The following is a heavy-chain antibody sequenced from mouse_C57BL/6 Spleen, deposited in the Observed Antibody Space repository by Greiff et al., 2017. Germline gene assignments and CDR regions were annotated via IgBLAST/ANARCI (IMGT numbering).Heavy chain of an antibody. J-gene: IGHJ4*01. V-gene: IGHV1-42*01. Sequence: EVQGVESGPELVKPGASVKISCKASGYSFTGYYMNWVKKSPEKSLEWIGEINPSTGGTTYNKKFKAKATLTVDKSSSTAYMQLKSLTSEDSAVYYCARYSNFAMDYWGQGTSVTVSS. D-gene: IGHD2-5*01. CDR1: GYSFTGYY. CDR2: INPSTGGT. CDR3: ARYSNFAMDY.